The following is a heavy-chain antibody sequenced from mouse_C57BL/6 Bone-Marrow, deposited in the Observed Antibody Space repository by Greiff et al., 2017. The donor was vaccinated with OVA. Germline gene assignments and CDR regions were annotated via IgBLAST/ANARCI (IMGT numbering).Heavy chain of an antibody. Sequence: VQLQQSVAELVRPGASVKLSCTASGFTFKNTYMHWVKQRPEQGLEWIGRIDPANGNTKYAPKFQGKATLTADTSSNTAYLQLSSLTSEDAAIYCGAPLVNTNLHYWGQGTTLTVSS. V-gene: IGHV14-3*01. CDR3: APLVNTNLHY. D-gene: IGHD2-4*01. CDR1: GFTFKNTY. CDR2: IDPANGNT. J-gene: IGHJ2*01.